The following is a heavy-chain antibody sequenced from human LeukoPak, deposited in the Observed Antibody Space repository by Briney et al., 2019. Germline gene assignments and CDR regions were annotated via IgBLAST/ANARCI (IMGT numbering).Heavy chain of an antibody. CDR1: GYTFTGYY. V-gene: IGHV1-2*02. J-gene: IGHJ5*02. Sequence: GASVKVSCKASGYTFTGYYMHWVRQAPGQGLEWMGWINPNSGGTNYAQKFQGRVTMTRDTSISTAYMELSRLRSDDTAVYYCARSSPRFSGRFDPWGQGTLVTVSS. D-gene: IGHD3-3*01. CDR3: ARSSPRFSGRFDP. CDR2: INPNSGGT.